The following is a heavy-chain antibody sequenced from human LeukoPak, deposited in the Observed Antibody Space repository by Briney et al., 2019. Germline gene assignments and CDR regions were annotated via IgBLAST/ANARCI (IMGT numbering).Heavy chain of an antibody. J-gene: IGHJ4*02. CDR3: ASAGGDSRSPLPFYY. CDR2: IKQDGSEK. V-gene: IGHV3-7*03. CDR1: GFAFGNYW. D-gene: IGHD3-22*01. Sequence: GGSLRLSFEASGFAFGNYWMSWVRQAPGKGLEWVANIKQDGSEKYYVDSVKGRFTISRDNAENSLSLQMNSLRAEDTAVYYCASAGGDSRSPLPFYYWGQGTLVTVSS.